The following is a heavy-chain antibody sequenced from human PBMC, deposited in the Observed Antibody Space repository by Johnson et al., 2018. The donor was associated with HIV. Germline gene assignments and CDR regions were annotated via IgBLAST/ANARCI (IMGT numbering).Heavy chain of an antibody. CDR2: INWNGGST. V-gene: IGHV3-20*04. D-gene: IGHD3-10*01. J-gene: IGHJ3*01. Sequence: VQLVESGGGVVRPGGSLRLSCVASGFTFDDYGMNWVRQAPGKGLEWVSVINWNGGSTGYADSVKGRFTISRDNVKSSLYLQMNILRAEDTAFYCCAREGWESTMFQGAFDVWGQGTMVTVS. CDR3: AREGWESTMFQGAFDV. CDR1: GFTFDDYG.